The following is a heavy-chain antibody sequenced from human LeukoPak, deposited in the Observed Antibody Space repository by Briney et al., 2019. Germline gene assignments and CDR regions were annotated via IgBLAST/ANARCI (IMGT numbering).Heavy chain of an antibody. V-gene: IGHV3-7*01. CDR2: INTDGSEK. D-gene: IGHD6-25*01. CDR3: ARSDRGPEY. CDR1: GLTFSSRW. Sequence: GGSLRLSCSAPGLTFSSRWMNWFRQAPGRGLEWVAIINTDGSEKHYVDSVKGRFTISRANAKNPLYLQLNSLRAEDTAVYYCARSDRGPEYWGQGTLVTVSS. J-gene: IGHJ4*02.